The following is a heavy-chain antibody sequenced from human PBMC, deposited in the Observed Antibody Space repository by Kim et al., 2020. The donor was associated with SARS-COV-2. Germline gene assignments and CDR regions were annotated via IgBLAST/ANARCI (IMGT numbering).Heavy chain of an antibody. CDR3: AKDLGFTTVTYFDY. CDR2: ISGSGGST. Sequence: GGSLRLSCAASGFTFSSYTMSWVRQAPGKGLEWVSAISGSGGSTYYADSVKGRFTISRDNSKNTLYLQMNSLRAEDTAVYYCAKDLGFTTVTYFDYWGQGTLVTVSS. CDR1: GFTFSSYT. D-gene: IGHD4-17*01. V-gene: IGHV3-23*01. J-gene: IGHJ4*02.